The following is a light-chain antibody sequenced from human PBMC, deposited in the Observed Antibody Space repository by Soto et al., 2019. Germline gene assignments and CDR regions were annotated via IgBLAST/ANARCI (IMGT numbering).Light chain of an antibody. V-gene: IGKV3-15*01. Sequence: EIVMTQSPATLSVSPGERATLSCRASRNINRKLAWYQQKPGQAPRLLISGASTSATGIPARFSGSGSGTEFTVTISSLQSEDFAVDYCQQYYDYPPLIFGGGTKVEIK. J-gene: IGKJ4*01. CDR3: QQYYDYPPLI. CDR2: GAS. CDR1: RNINRK.